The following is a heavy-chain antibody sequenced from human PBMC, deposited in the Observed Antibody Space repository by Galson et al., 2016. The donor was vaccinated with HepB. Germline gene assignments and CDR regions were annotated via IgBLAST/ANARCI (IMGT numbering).Heavy chain of an antibody. CDR1: GASISTYY. V-gene: IGHV4-59*01. J-gene: IGHJ6*02. Sequence: SETLSLTCTVPGASISTYYWSWIRQPPGKGLEWVAFIHHSGNANSNPSLKSRVTISIDTSKNQFSLKLNSVTAADTAVYYCATTAIAARPGYYGMDVWGQGTTVTVSS. CDR3: ATTAIAARPGYYGMDV. CDR2: IHHSGNA. D-gene: IGHD6-6*01.